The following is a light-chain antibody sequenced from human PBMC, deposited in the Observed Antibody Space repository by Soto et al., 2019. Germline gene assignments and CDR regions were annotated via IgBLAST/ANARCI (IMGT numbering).Light chain of an antibody. CDR3: QHRGDRWA. CDR2: DAS. Sequence: ENVLTQSPATLSLSPGERATLSCRASQSVGNYLAWYQHKPGQAPRLLIYDASKRATGIPARFSGSGSGTDFTLTNSSLEHEDFAVYYCQHRGDRWAFGQGTKVEIK. CDR1: QSVGNY. J-gene: IGKJ1*01. V-gene: IGKV3-11*01.